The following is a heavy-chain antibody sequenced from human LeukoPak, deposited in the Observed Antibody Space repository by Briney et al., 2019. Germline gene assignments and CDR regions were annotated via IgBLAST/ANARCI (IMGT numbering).Heavy chain of an antibody. CDR2: INHSGST. D-gene: IGHD3-16*01. V-gene: IGHV4-34*01. CDR3: ARGAWGRRLVY. Sequence: PSETPSLTCAVYGGSFSGYYWSWIRQPPGKGLEWIGEINHSGSTNYNPSLKSRVTISVDTSKNQFSLKLSSVTAADTAVYYCARGAWGRRLVYWGQGTLVTVSS. J-gene: IGHJ4*02. CDR1: GGSFSGYY.